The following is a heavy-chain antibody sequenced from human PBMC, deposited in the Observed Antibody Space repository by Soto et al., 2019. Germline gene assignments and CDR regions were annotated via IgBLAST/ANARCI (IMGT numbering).Heavy chain of an antibody. J-gene: IGHJ5*02. Sequence: DVQLVESGGDLVQPGGSLRLSCAASGFSCSSYWMTWVRQAPGKGLEWVANIKQDGREKYYVASVKGRFTISRDNGKNLLFLQMDSLTPDDTAVYYCAGDGVRNGAYNGWLDPWGQGTLVTVSS. CDR1: GFSCSSYW. CDR2: IKQDGREK. V-gene: IGHV3-7*03. D-gene: IGHD3-16*01. CDR3: AGDGVRNGAYNGWLDP.